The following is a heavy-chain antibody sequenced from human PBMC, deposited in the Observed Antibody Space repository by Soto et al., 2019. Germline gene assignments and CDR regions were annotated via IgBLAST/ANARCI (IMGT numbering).Heavy chain of an antibody. CDR3: AREGIRWLQSPPHYYGMDV. D-gene: IGHD5-12*01. V-gene: IGHV4-31*03. Sequence: SETLSLTCTVSGGSISSGGYCFICIRQHPWKGLELIGYIYYSGSTYYNPSLKSRVTISVDTSKNQFSLKLSSVTAADTAVYYCAREGIRWLQSPPHYYGMDVWGQGTTVTVSS. J-gene: IGHJ6*02. CDR2: IYYSGST. CDR1: GGSISSGGYC.